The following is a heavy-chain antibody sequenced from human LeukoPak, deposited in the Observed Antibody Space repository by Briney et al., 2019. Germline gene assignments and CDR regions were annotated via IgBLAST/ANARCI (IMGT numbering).Heavy chain of an antibody. CDR3: ARDDYVWGSYRPTHDY. V-gene: IGHV3-7*03. CDR2: LKQDGSEI. CDR1: DFTFSNYW. Sequence: GGSLRLSCVASDFTFSNYWMSWVRQAPGKGLEWVGNLKQDGSEIYYLDSVKGRFTISRDNTKNSLYLQMNSLRAEDTAVYYCARDDYVWGSYRPTHDYWGQGTLVTVSS. D-gene: IGHD3-16*02. J-gene: IGHJ4*02.